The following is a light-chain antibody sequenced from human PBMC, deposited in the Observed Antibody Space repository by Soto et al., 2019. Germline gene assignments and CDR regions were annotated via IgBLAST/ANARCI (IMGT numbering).Light chain of an antibody. CDR2: KAS. V-gene: IGKV1-5*03. CDR3: QQYKTYSS. J-gene: IGKJ4*01. CDR1: QSISSW. Sequence: DIQMTQSPSTLSVSVGDKVTITCRASQSISSWLAWYQQKPGKAPNLLIYKASKLESGVPSRFSGTGFGTEFSLTISSLQPDDFATYYCQQYKTYSSFGGGTTVDIK.